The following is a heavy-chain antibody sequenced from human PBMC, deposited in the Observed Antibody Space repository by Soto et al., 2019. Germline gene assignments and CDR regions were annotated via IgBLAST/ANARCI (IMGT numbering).Heavy chain of an antibody. J-gene: IGHJ4*02. CDR1: GFTVSTKY. V-gene: IGHV3-66*01. D-gene: IGHD3-16*01. CDR2: IYSGGST. CDR3: ARDPWAADY. Sequence: EVQLVESGGGLVQPGGSLRLSCAASGFTVSTKYMSWVSRAPGKGLEWVSVIYSGGSTFYADSVRGRFTISRDNSKNTVNLQMNSLRAEDTAVYYCARDPWAADYWGQGTLVTVSS.